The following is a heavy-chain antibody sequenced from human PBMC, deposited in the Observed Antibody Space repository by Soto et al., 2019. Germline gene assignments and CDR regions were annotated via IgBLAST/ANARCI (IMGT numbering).Heavy chain of an antibody. CDR1: GGSISSGDYY. V-gene: IGHV4-30-4*01. CDR2: IYYSGST. Sequence: SETLSLTCSVSGGSISSGDYYWNWIRQPPGKGLEWIGHIYYSGSTYYNSSLKSRVTISLDTSKNQFSLKLSSVTAADTAVYYCARDGHDAFDIWGQGTMVTVSS. J-gene: IGHJ3*02. CDR3: ARDGHDAFDI.